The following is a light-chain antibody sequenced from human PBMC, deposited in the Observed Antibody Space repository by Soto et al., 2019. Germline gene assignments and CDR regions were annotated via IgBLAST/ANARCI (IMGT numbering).Light chain of an antibody. V-gene: IGLV2-18*02. CDR1: SSDVGSYNR. CDR2: EVT. CDR3: SSYTSSNTVV. Sequence: QSVLTHPPSVSGSPGQSVTISCTGTSSDVGSYNRVSWYQQPPGTAPKLMIYEVTNRPSGVPDRFSGSKSGNTASLTISGLQAEDEADYYCSSYTSSNTVVFGGGTKLTVL. J-gene: IGLJ2*01.